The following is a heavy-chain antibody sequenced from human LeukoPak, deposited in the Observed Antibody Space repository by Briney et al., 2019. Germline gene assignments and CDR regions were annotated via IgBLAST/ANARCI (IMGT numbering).Heavy chain of an antibody. CDR3: AKVANTVTTHYYYYMDV. J-gene: IGHJ6*03. V-gene: IGHV3-23*01. CDR1: GFTFSSYA. Sequence: GGSLRLSCAASGFTFSSYAMSWVRQAPGKGLEWVSATSGSGGSTYYADSVKGRFTISRDNSKNTLYLQMNSLRAEDTAVYYCAKVANTVTTHYYYYMDVWGKGTTVTVSS. D-gene: IGHD4-11*01. CDR2: TSGSGGST.